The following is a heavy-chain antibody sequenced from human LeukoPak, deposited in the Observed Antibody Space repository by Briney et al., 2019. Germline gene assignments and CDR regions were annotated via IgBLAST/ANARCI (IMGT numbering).Heavy chain of an antibody. CDR3: ARGRCSGGSCYSADY. CDR2: INPSGGST. D-gene: IGHD2-15*01. V-gene: IGHV1-46*01. CDR1: GYTFTSYC. Sequence: WASVKVSCKASGYTFTSYCMHWVRQAPGQGLEWMGIINPSGGSTSYAQKFQGRVTMTRDTSTSTVYMELSSLRSEDTAVYYCARGRCSGGSCYSADYWGQGTLVTVSS. J-gene: IGHJ4*02.